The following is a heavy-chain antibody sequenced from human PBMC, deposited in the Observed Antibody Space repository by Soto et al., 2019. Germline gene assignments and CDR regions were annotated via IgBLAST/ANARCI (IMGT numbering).Heavy chain of an antibody. D-gene: IGHD2-21*02. J-gene: IGHJ6*02. V-gene: IGHV1-18*01. CDR3: ATAYCGGDCFNQGYYYYGMDV. CDR2: SSGYNGNT. CDR1: GYTFTSYG. Sequence: QVQLVQSGAEVKKPGASVKVSCKASGYTFTSYGISWVRQSPGQGLEWMGWSSGYNGNTNYAQKFQGRVTMTTDKSTSTAYMELRSLRSDDKAVYYCATAYCGGDCFNQGYYYYGMDVWGQGTTVNVSS.